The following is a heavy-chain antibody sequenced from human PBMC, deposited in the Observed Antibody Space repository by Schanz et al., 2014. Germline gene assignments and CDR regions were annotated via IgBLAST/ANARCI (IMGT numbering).Heavy chain of an antibody. D-gene: IGHD3-10*01. V-gene: IGHV4-31*03. CDR2: ISCSGST. J-gene: IGHJ3*02. CDR1: GGSVSSGGDY. Sequence: QVQLQESGPGLVKPSQTLSLTCTVSGGSVSSGGDYWSWIRQHQGKGLERVGFISCSGSTYYNPSLKRRVTISVDTTKNQFSLNLSSATAADTAVYDCARDRGDGGLPGDIWGQGTMVTVSS. CDR3: ARDRGDGGLPGDI.